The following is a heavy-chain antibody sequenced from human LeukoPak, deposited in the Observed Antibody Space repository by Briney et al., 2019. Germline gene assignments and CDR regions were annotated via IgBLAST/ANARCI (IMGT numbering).Heavy chain of an antibody. CDR2: IYYTGSA. J-gene: IGHJ4*02. V-gene: IGHV4-39*01. CDR3: ARLRPANNHDYVWGSYRYTTFDY. D-gene: IGHD3-16*02. CDR1: GDSISSTTYY. Sequence: PSETLSLTCTVSGDSISSTTYYWGWIRQPPGKGLEWIGGIYYTGSAYYNPSLKSRVSISVDTSKNQFSLKVNSVTAADTALYYCARLRPANNHDYVWGSYRYTTFDYWGQGTLVTVSS.